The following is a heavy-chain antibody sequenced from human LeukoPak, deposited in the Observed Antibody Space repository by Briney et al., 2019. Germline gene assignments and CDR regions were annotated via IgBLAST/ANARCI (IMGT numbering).Heavy chain of an antibody. CDR1: GFTFGRYC. D-gene: IGHD6-6*01. CDR2: INWNGGST. CDR3: ARAQLVDYYYYSYMDV. Sequence: PGGSLRLSCAASGFTFGRYCMNWGRQAPGKGREWVSGINWNGGSTGYADSVKGRFTISRDNAKNSLYLQMNSLRAEDTALYYCARAQLVDYYYYSYMDVWGKGTTVTVSS. J-gene: IGHJ6*03. V-gene: IGHV3-20*04.